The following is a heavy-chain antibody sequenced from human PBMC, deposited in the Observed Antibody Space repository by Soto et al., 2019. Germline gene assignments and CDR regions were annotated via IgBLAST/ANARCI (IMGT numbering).Heavy chain of an antibody. V-gene: IGHV1-3*01. CDR2: INAGNGNT. CDR1: GYTFTSYA. D-gene: IGHD3-9*01. CDR3: ARGMAFGAVRYFDY. Sequence: QVQLVQSGAEVKKPGASVKVSCKASGYTFTSYAMHWVRQAPGQRLEWMGWINAGNGNTKYSQKFQGRVTITRDTSASTAYMELSSLRSEDTAVYYCARGMAFGAVRYFDYWGQGTLVTVSS. J-gene: IGHJ4*02.